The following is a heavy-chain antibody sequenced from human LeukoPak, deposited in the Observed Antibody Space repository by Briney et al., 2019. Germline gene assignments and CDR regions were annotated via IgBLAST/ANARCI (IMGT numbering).Heavy chain of an antibody. CDR1: GFTFSSYS. J-gene: IGHJ4*02. CDR3: AREEYYYDSSGYYGGAYYFDY. Sequence: SGGSLRLSCAASGFTFSSYSMNWVRQAPGKGLEWVSYISSSSSTIYYADSVKGRFTISRDNAKNSLYLQMNSLRAEDTAVYFCAREEYYYDSSGYYGGAYYFDYWGQGTLVTVSS. CDR2: ISSSSSTI. D-gene: IGHD3-22*01. V-gene: IGHV3-48*04.